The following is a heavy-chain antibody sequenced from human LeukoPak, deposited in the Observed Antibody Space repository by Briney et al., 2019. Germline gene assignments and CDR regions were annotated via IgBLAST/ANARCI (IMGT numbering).Heavy chain of an antibody. CDR2: ISAYNGNT. CDR1: GGTFSSYG. D-gene: IGHD3-22*01. CDR3: ARDYTRIDYYDSSGYPYFDY. V-gene: IGHV1-18*01. Sequence: ASVKVSCKASGGTFSSYGISWVRQAPGQGLEWMGWISAYNGNTNYAQKLQGRVTMTTDTSTSTAYMELRSLRSDDTAVYYCARDYTRIDYYDSSGYPYFDYWGQGTLVTVFS. J-gene: IGHJ4*02.